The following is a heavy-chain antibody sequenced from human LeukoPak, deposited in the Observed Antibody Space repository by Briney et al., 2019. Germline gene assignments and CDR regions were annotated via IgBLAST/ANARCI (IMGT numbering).Heavy chain of an antibody. V-gene: IGHV3-23*01. CDR1: GFTFSSYP. J-gene: IGHJ3*02. Sequence: GGSLRLSCAASGFTFSSYPMSWVRQAPGKGLEWVSLISGSGGSTYYADSVKGRFTISRDNSKNTLYLQMGTLRAEDTAVYYCAKERLTTTAFDIWGQGTMVTVSS. CDR3: AKERLTTTAFDI. CDR2: ISGSGGST. D-gene: IGHD4-11*01.